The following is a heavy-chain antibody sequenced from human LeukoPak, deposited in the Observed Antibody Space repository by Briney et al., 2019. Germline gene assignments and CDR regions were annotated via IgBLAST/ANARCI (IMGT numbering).Heavy chain of an antibody. V-gene: IGHV3-7*01. CDR1: GFTFSSYW. CDR2: IKGDGNEK. J-gene: IGHJ5*01. Sequence: PGGSLRLSCAASGFTFSSYWMNWVRQAPGKGLEWVANIKGDGNEKNYVDSVKGRFSISRDNAKNSLYLQMESLRAEDTAVYYCAKEGAYPIITYDSWGQGALVTVSS. D-gene: IGHD3-10*01. CDR3: AKEGAYPIITYDS.